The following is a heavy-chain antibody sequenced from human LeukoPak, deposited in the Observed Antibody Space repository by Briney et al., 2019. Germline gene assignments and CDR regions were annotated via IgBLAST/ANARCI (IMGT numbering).Heavy chain of an antibody. CDR2: INPNSGGT. J-gene: IGHJ2*01. CDR1: GYTFTGYY. D-gene: IGHD2-21*02. Sequence: ASVKVSCKASGYTFTGYYMHWVRQAPGQGLEWMGWINPNSGGTNYAQKFQGRVTMTRDTSISTAYMELSRLRSDDTAVYYCARTCGGDCSTNWYFDLWGRGTLVTVSS. CDR3: ARTCGGDCSTNWYFDL. V-gene: IGHV1-2*02.